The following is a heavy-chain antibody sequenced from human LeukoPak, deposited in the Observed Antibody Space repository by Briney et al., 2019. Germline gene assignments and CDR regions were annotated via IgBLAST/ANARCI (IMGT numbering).Heavy chain of an antibody. CDR1: GFTFSSYS. J-gene: IGHJ4*02. CDR2: ISSSSNTI. D-gene: IGHD5-12*01. Sequence: GGSLRLSCAASGFTFSSYSMNWVRQAPGKGLEWVSYISSSSNTIYYADSVKGRFTISRDNAKNSLYLQMNSLRDEDTAVYYCARDILTKQAYSGYDNWGQGTLVTVAS. V-gene: IGHV3-48*02. CDR3: ARDILTKQAYSGYDN.